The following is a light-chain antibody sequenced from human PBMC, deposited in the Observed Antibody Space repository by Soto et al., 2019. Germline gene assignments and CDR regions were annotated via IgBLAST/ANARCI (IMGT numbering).Light chain of an antibody. Sequence: QSALTQPVSVSGSPGQSITISCTGTSNDVGGYNLVSWFQQHPSQAPKLMISEVNKRPSGVSNRFSGSKSANTASLTTSGLQAEDEADYYCCSHVGGSSPQWVFGGGTKLTVL. CDR2: EVN. CDR3: CSHVGGSSPQWV. J-gene: IGLJ3*02. CDR1: SNDVGGYNL. V-gene: IGLV2-23*02.